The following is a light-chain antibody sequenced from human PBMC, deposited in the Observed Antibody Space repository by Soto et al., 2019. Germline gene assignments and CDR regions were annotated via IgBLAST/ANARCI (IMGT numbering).Light chain of an antibody. CDR1: RSVSSRY. V-gene: IGKV3-20*01. J-gene: IGKJ2*01. Sequence: ESMLTQSPGTLSLSPGERATLSCRASRSVSSRYITWYQQKPGQAPRLLIYGASIRATGIPDRFSGSGSGTDFTLTLSRLEAEDFAVYYCQQFGDSPPAFTFGQGTKLEI. CDR3: QQFGDSPPAFT. CDR2: GAS.